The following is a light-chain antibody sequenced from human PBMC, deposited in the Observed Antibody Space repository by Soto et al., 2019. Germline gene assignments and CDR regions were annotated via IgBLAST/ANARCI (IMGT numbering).Light chain of an antibody. CDR1: QSISRY. Sequence: ILLTPSHSSLAASVGDRVTITCRAGQSISRYLNWYQQRPGKAPKLLIYAASSLQSGVPSRFSGSGSGTDFTLTISSLQPEDFATYYCQQSYSTPLTFGGGTKVDIK. J-gene: IGKJ4*01. CDR2: AAS. CDR3: QQSYSTPLT. V-gene: IGKV1-39*01.